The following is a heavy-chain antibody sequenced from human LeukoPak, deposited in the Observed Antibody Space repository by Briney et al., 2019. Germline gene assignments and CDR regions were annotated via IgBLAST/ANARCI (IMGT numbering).Heavy chain of an antibody. CDR1: GGSFSCYY. Sequence: PSETLSLTCAVYGGSFSCYYWSWIRQPPGKGLEWIGEINHSGSTNYNPSLKSRVTISVDTSKNQFSLKLSSVTAADTAVYYCARGFSRGWPYYYGMDVWGQGTTVTVSS. CDR2: INHSGST. CDR3: ARGFSRGWPYYYGMDV. V-gene: IGHV4-34*01. J-gene: IGHJ6*02. D-gene: IGHD6-19*01.